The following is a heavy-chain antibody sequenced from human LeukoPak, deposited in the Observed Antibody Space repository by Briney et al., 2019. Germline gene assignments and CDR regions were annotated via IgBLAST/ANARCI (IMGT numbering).Heavy chain of an antibody. Sequence: ASVKVSCKASGYTFTSYYMHRVRQAPGQGLEWMGIINPSGGSTSYAQKFQGRVTMTRDTSTSTVYMELSSLRSEDTAVYYCARDGEGPSKVEAFDYWGQGTLVTVSS. D-gene: IGHD3-10*01. J-gene: IGHJ4*02. CDR2: INPSGGST. CDR3: ARDGEGPSKVEAFDY. CDR1: GYTFTSYY. V-gene: IGHV1-46*01.